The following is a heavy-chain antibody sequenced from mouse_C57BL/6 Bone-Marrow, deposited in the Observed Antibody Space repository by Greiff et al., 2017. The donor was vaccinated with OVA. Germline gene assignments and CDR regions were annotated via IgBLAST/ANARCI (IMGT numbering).Heavy chain of an antibody. J-gene: IGHJ2*01. CDR2: IWSGGST. Sequence: QVQLKQSGPGLVQPSQSLSITCTVSGFSLTSYGVHWVRQSPGKGLEWLGVIWSGGSTDYDAAFKSRLSISKDNSKSQVFFKMISLQADDTAIYYCAREIYYYGSVYYFDYWGQGTTLTVSS. CDR1: GFSLTSYG. CDR3: AREIYYYGSVYYFDY. D-gene: IGHD1-1*01. V-gene: IGHV2-2*01.